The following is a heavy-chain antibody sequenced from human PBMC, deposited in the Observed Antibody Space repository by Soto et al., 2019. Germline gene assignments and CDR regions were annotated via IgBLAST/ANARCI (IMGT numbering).Heavy chain of an antibody. CDR2: IYWDDDE. J-gene: IGHJ4*02. CDR3: AHGSCSSADCYPNPYLDY. Sequence: QITLKESGPTLVKPTQTLTLTCTFSGFSLSTTAEGVGWIRQPPGKALEWLALIYWDDDERYSPSLKSRLTITKDTSKNQGVLTMTNVDPVDTATYYCAHGSCSSADCYPNPYLDYWGQGIRVTVSS. CDR1: GFSLSTTAEG. V-gene: IGHV2-5*02. D-gene: IGHD2-2*01.